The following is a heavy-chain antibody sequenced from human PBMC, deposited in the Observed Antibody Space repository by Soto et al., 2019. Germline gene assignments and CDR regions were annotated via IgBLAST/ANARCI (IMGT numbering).Heavy chain of an antibody. V-gene: IGHV4-59*08. Sequence: QVQLQESGPGLVKPSETLSLSCNVSGGSISGHYWSWVRQTPGKGLEWIGYIYYSGSTNYNPSLKSRVTISVDTSKNHFSLRLTPVTAADTAVYYCARGPYYDLIWNYYYMDVWGKGTTVTVS. CDR1: GGSISGHY. J-gene: IGHJ6*03. D-gene: IGHD3-16*01. CDR2: IYYSGST. CDR3: ARGPYYDLIWNYYYMDV.